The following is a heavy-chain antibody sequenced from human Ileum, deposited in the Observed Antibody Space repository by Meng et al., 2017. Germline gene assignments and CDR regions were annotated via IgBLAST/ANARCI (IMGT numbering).Heavy chain of an antibody. D-gene: IGHD1-1*01. CDR2: INPDGSDP. Sequence: EVQLVGSGGGLVQPGGSLRLSCAASGFTFTDHWMHWVRQGPGKGLVWVSRINPDGSDPTYADSVKGRFTISRDNAKNTVYLQMNSLRAEDTALYYCTNDRLNHWGQGALVTVSS. J-gene: IGHJ1*01. CDR3: TNDRLNH. CDR1: GFTFTDHW. V-gene: IGHV3-74*01.